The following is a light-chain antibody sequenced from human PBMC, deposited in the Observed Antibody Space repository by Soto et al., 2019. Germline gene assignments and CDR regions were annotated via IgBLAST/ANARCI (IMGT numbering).Light chain of an antibody. V-gene: IGKV3-15*01. Sequence: EIVLTQSPATLSVSPGERATLSCRASQSVSSNLSWYQQKPGQAPSLLIYGASTRATGVPARFSGGGSGTEFTLTISSLMSDDSAVYYCQQYNGWPTFGQGTKVDIK. CDR2: GAS. J-gene: IGKJ1*01. CDR3: QQYNGWPT. CDR1: QSVSSN.